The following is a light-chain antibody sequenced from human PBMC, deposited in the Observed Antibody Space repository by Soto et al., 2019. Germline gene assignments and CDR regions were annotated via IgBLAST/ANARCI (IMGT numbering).Light chain of an antibody. Sequence: DIVMTQSPDSLAVSLGERATINCKSSSNSKNSLAWYQQKPGQPPKLLITWASTRESGVPDRISGSGSETDFTLTISSLQAEDVAVYYCHQYYSTPWTFDQGTKVEIK. J-gene: IGKJ1*01. CDR2: WAS. CDR3: HQYYSTPWT. CDR1: SNSKNS. V-gene: IGKV4-1*01.